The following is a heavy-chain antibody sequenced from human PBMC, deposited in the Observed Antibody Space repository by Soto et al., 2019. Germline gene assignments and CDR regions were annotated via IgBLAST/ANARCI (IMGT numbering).Heavy chain of an antibody. CDR1: GFTLTDYY. D-gene: IGHD2-15*01. J-gene: IGHJ6*02. Sequence: GGSLRLSCEASGFTLTDYYTTWIRQAPGKGLEWVSYITSGSGYTNNADSVNGRFTISRDNLKNSLTLQMNSLRAEDTAVYYCARXPKFCTSSSCNYYGLDVWGQGTTVTVSS. CDR3: ARXPKFCTSSSCNYYGLDV. V-gene: IGHV3-11*06. CDR2: ITSGSGYT.